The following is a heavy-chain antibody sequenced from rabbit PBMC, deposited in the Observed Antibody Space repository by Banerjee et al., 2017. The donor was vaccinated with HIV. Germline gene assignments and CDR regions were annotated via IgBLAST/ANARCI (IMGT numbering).Heavy chain of an antibody. CDR3: ARHSGGDWSYFGL. Sequence: QQQLEESGGGLVKPGGTLTLTCKASGFSFSSNDWMCWVRQAPGKGLEWIACIYTGSVGNTYYASWAKGRFTISQTSSTTVTLQMTSLTAADTATYFCARHSGGDWSYFGLWGPGTLVTVS. CDR2: IYTGSVGNT. V-gene: IGHV1S45*01. J-gene: IGHJ4*01. CDR1: GFSFSSNDW. D-gene: IGHD1-1*01.